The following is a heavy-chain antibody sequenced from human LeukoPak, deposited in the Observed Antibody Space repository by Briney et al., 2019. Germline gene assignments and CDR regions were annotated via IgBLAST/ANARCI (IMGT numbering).Heavy chain of an antibody. Sequence: GGSLRLSCAASGFTLRDAWMYWVRQAPGKGLEWVGRIKSKTDGGTTEYGAPVKGRFTISRDDSKNTLFLQMNSLKGDDTAVYYCTTSATIFGSPYIQAFDYWGQGTLVTVSS. D-gene: IGHD3-3*01. J-gene: IGHJ4*02. CDR2: IKSKTDGGTT. CDR3: TTSATIFGSPYIQAFDY. V-gene: IGHV3-15*01. CDR1: GFTLRDAW.